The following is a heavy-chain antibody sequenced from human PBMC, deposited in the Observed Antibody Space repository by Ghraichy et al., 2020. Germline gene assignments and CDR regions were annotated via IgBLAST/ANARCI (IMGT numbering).Heavy chain of an antibody. J-gene: IGHJ4*02. D-gene: IGHD3-16*01. Sequence: GESLNISCAASGFTFSSYVMSWVRQAPGKGLEWVSAISGSGGSTYYADSVKGRFTISRDNSKNTLYLQMNSLRAEDTAVYYCAKDLQGSKHWGSGPGGSTHYWGQGTLVTVSS. CDR2: ISGSGGST. CDR1: GFTFSSYV. V-gene: IGHV3-23*01. CDR3: AKDLQGSKHWGSGPGGSTHY.